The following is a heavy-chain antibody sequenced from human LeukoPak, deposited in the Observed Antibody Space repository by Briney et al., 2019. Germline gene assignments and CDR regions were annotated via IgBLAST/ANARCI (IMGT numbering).Heavy chain of an antibody. J-gene: IGHJ4*02. CDR1: GFTFDDYA. D-gene: IGHD3-10*01. V-gene: IGHV3-9*01. Sequence: GGSLRLSCAASGFTFDDYAMHWVRQAPGKGLEWVSGISWNSGSIGYADSVKGRFTISRDNAKNSLYLQMNSLRAEDTAVYYCARDGISGSYTLFDYWGQGTLVTVSS. CDR2: ISWNSGSI. CDR3: ARDGISGSYTLFDY.